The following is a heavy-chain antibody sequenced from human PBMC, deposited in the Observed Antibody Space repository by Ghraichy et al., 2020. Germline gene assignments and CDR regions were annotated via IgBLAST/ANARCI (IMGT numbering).Heavy chain of an antibody. CDR3: AKEGPYRTIQYRTTGTPTPYYYYGMDV. Sequence: GESLNISCAASGFTFSSYAMSWVRQAPGKGLEWVSAISGSGGSTYYADSVKGRFTISRDNSKNTLYLQMNSLRAEDTAVYYCAKEGPYRTIQYRTTGTPTPYYYYGMDVWGQGTTVTVSS. CDR2: ISGSGGST. V-gene: IGHV3-23*01. J-gene: IGHJ6*02. CDR1: GFTFSSYA. D-gene: IGHD1-1*01.